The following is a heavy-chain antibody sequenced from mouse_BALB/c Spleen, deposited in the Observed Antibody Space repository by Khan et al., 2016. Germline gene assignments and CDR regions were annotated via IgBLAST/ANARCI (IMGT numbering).Heavy chain of an antibody. CDR1: GYAFTNYL. CDR3: SRSDHDVGGYFDY. Sequence: QIQLVQSGAELVRPGTSVKVSCKASGYAFTNYLIEWVKQRPRQGLEWIGVINPGSGGTNYNEKFTGKATLTADKSSSTAYMQLSSLTSDDSAVYVCSRSDHDVGGYFDYWGQGTTLTVSS. V-gene: IGHV1-54*03. D-gene: IGHD2-4*01. J-gene: IGHJ2*01. CDR2: INPGSGGT.